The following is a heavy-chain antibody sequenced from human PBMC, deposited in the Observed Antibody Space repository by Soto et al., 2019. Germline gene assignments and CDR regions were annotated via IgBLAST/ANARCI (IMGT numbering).Heavy chain of an antibody. V-gene: IGHV1-69*01. Sequence: QVQLVQSGAEVTKPGSSVKVSCKASGGTFSSYAISWVRQAPGQGLEWMGGIIPIFGTANYAQKFQGRVTITADESTSTAYMELSSLRSEDTAVYYCARESVRYSSSWYGQEYFQHWGQGTLVTVSS. D-gene: IGHD6-13*01. CDR3: ARESVRYSSSWYGQEYFQH. CDR2: IIPIFGTA. CDR1: GGTFSSYA. J-gene: IGHJ1*01.